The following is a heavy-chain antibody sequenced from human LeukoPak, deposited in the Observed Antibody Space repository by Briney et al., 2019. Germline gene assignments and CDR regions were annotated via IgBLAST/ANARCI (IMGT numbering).Heavy chain of an antibody. Sequence: PGGSLRLSCAASGFTVSSNYMSWVRQAPGKGLEWVSVIYSGGSTYYADSVKGRFTISRDNSKNTLYLQMNSLRAEDTAVYYCARNSGWRYYYGMDVWGQGTTVTVSS. J-gene: IGHJ6*02. D-gene: IGHD6-19*01. CDR2: IYSGGST. CDR3: ARNSGWRYYYGMDV. V-gene: IGHV3-66*01. CDR1: GFTVSSNY.